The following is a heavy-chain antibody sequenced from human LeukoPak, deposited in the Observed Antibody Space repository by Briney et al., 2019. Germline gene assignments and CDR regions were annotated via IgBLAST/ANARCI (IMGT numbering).Heavy chain of an antibody. CDR2: INPNSGGT. CDR3: ARVFLYDCSGGSCYSSHFHY. V-gene: IGHV1-2*02. Sequence: ASVKVSCKASGYTFTGYYMHWVRQAPGQGLEWMGWINPNSGGTNYAQKFQGRVTMTRDTSISTAYMELSRLRSDDTAVYYCARVFLYDCSGGSCYSSHFHYWGQGTLVTVSS. J-gene: IGHJ4*02. D-gene: IGHD2-15*01. CDR1: GYTFTGYY.